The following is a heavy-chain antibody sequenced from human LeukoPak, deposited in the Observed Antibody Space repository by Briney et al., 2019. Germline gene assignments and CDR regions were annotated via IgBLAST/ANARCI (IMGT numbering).Heavy chain of an antibody. CDR1: GGSISSYY. CDR2: IYTSGST. Sequence: SETLSLTCTVSGGSISSYYWSWIRQPAGKGLEWIGRIYTSGSTNYNPSLKSRVTMSVDTSKNQFSLRLSSVTAADTAVYYCARDGRGEDSYGVDYWGQGTLVTVSS. D-gene: IGHD5-18*01. CDR3: ARDGRGEDSYGVDY. J-gene: IGHJ4*02. V-gene: IGHV4-4*07.